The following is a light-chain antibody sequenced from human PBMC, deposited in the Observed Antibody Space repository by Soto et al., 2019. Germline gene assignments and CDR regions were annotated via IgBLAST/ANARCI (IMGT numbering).Light chain of an antibody. CDR1: QSFRGL. V-gene: IGKV3-11*01. CDR3: QQRHMWPIT. Sequence: EVVLTQSPATLSLTPGERATLSCRARQSFRGLLAWYQQKPGQAPRLLIYDAYNRATGIPHRFSGSGSGTDFTLTISSLEPEDSAVYYCQQRHMWPITFGQGTRLEIK. CDR2: DAY. J-gene: IGKJ5*01.